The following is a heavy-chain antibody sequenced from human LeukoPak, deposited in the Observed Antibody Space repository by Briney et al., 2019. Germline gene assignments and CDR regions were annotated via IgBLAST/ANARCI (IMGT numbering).Heavy chain of an antibody. CDR2: ISGSGGST. D-gene: IGHD3-3*01. J-gene: IGHJ4*02. V-gene: IGHV3-23*01. CDR1: GFTFSSYA. CDR3: AKGFGSRENYFDY. Sequence: GGSLRLSCAASGFTFSSYAMRGVRQAPGKGLEWVSAISGSGGSTYYADSVKGRFTISRDNSKNTLYLQMNSLRAEDTAVYYCAKGFGSRENYFDYWGQGTLVTVSS.